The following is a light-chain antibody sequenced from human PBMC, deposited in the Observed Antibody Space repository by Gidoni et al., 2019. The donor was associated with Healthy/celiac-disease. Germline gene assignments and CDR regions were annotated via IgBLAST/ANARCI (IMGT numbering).Light chain of an antibody. CDR1: QGVSSN. J-gene: IGKJ2*01. V-gene: IGKV3-15*01. Sequence: EIVMTQSPATLPVSPGERATLPCRASQGVSSNLAWYQQKPGQAPRRLIYGASTRATGIPARFSGSGSGTEFTLTISSLQSEDFAVYYCQQYNNWPPYTFXQXTKLEIK. CDR2: GAS. CDR3: QQYNNWPPYT.